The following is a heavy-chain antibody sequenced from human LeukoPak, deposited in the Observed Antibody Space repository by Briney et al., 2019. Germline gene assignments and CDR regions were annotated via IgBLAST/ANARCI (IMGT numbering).Heavy chain of an antibody. D-gene: IGHD3-22*01. CDR2: IYYSGSTH. V-gene: IGHV4-59*08. Sequence: SETLSLTCTVSGGSISSYYWSWIRQPPGKGLEWIGYIYYSGSTHYYNPSLKSRVTMSVDTSKNQFSLKLSSVTAADTAVYYCARRYYYDGSGPFQHWGQGTLVTVSS. CDR3: ARRYYYDGSGPFQH. CDR1: GGSISSYY. J-gene: IGHJ1*01.